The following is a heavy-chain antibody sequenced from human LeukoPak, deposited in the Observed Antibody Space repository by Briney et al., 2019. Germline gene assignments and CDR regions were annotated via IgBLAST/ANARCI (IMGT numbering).Heavy chain of an antibody. J-gene: IGHJ5*02. CDR2: ISWNSGSI. Sequence: GGSLRLSCAASGFTFDDYAMHWVRQAPGKGLEWVSDISWNSGSIGYADSVKGRFTISRDNAKNSLYLQMNSLRAEDTALYYCAKLNSGYDGWFDPWGQGTLVTVSS. CDR3: AKLNSGYDGWFDP. V-gene: IGHV3-9*01. D-gene: IGHD5-12*01. CDR1: GFTFDDYA.